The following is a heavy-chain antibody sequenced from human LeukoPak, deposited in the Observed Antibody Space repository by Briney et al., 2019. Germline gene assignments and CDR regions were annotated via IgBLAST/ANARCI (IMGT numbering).Heavy chain of an antibody. V-gene: IGHV4-30-4*07. D-gene: IGHD6-13*01. Sequence: SETLSLTCAVSGGSISSGGYSWSWIRQPPGKGLEWIGYIYYSGSTYYNPSLKSRVTISVDTSKNQFSLKLSSVTAADTAVYYCARGFVASSSWYYYYYYMDVWGKGTTVTVSS. CDR2: IYYSGST. CDR3: ARGFVASSSWYYYYYYMDV. J-gene: IGHJ6*03. CDR1: GGSISSGGYS.